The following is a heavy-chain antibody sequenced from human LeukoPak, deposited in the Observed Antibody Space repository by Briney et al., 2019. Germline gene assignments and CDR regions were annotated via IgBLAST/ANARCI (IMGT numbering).Heavy chain of an antibody. CDR1: GGSFSGYY. J-gene: IGHJ4*02. D-gene: IGHD1-1*01. Sequence: SETLSLTCAVYGGSFSGYYWSWIRQPPGKGLEWIGEISHSGSTNYNPSLKSRVTISVDTSKNQFSLKLSSVTAADTAVYYCARGATLERPDFDYWGQGTLVTVSS. CDR2: ISHSGST. V-gene: IGHV4-34*01. CDR3: ARGATLERPDFDY.